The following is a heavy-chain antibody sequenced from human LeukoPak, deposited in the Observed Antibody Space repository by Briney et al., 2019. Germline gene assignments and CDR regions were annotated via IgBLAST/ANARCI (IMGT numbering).Heavy chain of an antibody. CDR2: IIPIFGTA. CDR3: AREGAEVSGAFDI. V-gene: IGHV1-69*01. CDR1: GGTFSSYA. J-gene: IGHJ3*02. Sequence: SVKVSCKASGGTFSSYAISWVRQAPGQGLEWMGGIIPIFGTANYAQKFQGRVTITADESTSTAYMELSSLRSEDTAVYYCAREGAEVSGAFDIWGRGTMVTVSS. D-gene: IGHD3-10*01.